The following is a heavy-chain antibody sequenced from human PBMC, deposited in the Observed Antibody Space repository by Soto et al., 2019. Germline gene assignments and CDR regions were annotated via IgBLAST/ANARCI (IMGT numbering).Heavy chain of an antibody. D-gene: IGHD3-10*01. CDR3: AREITGYGSLTYFDY. J-gene: IGHJ4*02. CDR1: GFTFSTYT. CDR2: ISSSSSYT. Sequence: EVQLVESGGGLVKPGGSLRLSCAASGFTFSTYTMNWVRQAPGKGLEWVSSISSSSSYTYYADSVKGRFTISRDNAKNSLYLQMNSLRAEDTAVYYCAREITGYGSLTYFDYWGQGTLVPVSS. V-gene: IGHV3-21*01.